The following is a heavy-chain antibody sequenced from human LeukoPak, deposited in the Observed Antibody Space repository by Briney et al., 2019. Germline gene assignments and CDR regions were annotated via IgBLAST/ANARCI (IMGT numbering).Heavy chain of an antibody. V-gene: IGHV3-74*01. D-gene: IGHD3-22*01. J-gene: IGHJ3*02. CDR3: AREGYDSSGYPTPDAFDI. CDR2: IYSDAT. Sequence: QPGASLRLSCAASGFTFSSYWIHWVRQAPGKGLVLVSRIYSDATYYADSVKGRFTISRDNAKNTLYLQMDSLRAEDTAVYYCAREGYDSSGYPTPDAFDIWGQGTMVTVSS. CDR1: GFTFSSYW.